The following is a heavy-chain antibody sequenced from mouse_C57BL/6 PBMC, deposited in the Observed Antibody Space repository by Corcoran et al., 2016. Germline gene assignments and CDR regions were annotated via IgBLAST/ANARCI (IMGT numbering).Heavy chain of an antibody. CDR1: GYTFTDHY. V-gene: IGHV1-26*01. D-gene: IGHD2-10*01. CDR2: INPNNGGT. CDR3: ATLLAYYAMDY. Sequence: EVQLQQSGPELVKPGASVKISCKASGYTFTDHYMNWVKQSHGKSLEWIGDINPNNGGTSYNQKFKGKATLTVDKSSSTAYMELRSLTSEDSAVYYCATLLAYYAMDYWGQGTSVTVSS. J-gene: IGHJ4*01.